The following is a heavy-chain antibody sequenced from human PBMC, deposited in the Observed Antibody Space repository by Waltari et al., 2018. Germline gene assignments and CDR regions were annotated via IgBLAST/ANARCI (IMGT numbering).Heavy chain of an antibody. V-gene: IGHV4-4*07. J-gene: IGHJ3*02. Sequence: QVQLQESGPGLVKPSETLSLTCPVSGGPFRSYYWSRTRQPAGKGLEWIGRIYTSGSTNYNPSLKSRVTMSVETSKNQFSLKLSSVTAADTAVYYCARDEPRRNAFDIWGQGTMVTVSS. CDR2: IYTSGST. CDR1: GGPFRSYY. CDR3: ARDEPRRNAFDI.